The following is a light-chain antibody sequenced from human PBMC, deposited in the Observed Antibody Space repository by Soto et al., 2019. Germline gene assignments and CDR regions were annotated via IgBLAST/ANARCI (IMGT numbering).Light chain of an antibody. CDR3: QQYDNVPLT. Sequence: DVQMTQSPSSLSAAVGDRVTITCQASHDISDYLNSYQHKQGEAPNLLIYDASKLEAGVPSRFTGRGSGTDFTISISSLQPADIATYYCQQYDNVPLTFGGGTKVEIK. CDR1: HDISDY. J-gene: IGKJ4*01. CDR2: DAS. V-gene: IGKV1-33*01.